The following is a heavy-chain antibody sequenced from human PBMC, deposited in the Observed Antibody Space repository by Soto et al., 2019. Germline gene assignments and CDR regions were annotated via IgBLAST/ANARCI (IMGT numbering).Heavy chain of an antibody. D-gene: IGHD6-13*01. J-gene: IGHJ5*02. Sequence: QVQLVQSGAEMRKPGASAMVSCTASGYXFXSXAXXXXXXAHXXXXXXLEWINGGNVDTKYSQRFQDRVTITRDTSANTGYMELSSLTSEDTTIYYCARGPISLYSADFPWGRGTPVTVSA. CDR1: GYXFXSXA. CDR2: INGGNVDT. V-gene: IGHV1-3*01. CDR3: ARGPISLYSADFP.